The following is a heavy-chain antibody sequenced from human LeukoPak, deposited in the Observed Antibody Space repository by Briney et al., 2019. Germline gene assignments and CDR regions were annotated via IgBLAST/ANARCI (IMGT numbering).Heavy chain of an antibody. CDR2: INAYNGHT. CDR1: GYTFTSYG. CDR3: ARVGMWDYSNTIDY. V-gene: IGHV1-18*01. D-gene: IGHD4-11*01. Sequence: GASVKVSCKASGYTFTSYGISWVRQAPGHGLEWMGWINAYNGHTKYAQKFQGRVTMTTDASTTTAFMELGSLKSDDTAVYYCARVGMWDYSNTIDYWGQETLVTVSS. J-gene: IGHJ4*02.